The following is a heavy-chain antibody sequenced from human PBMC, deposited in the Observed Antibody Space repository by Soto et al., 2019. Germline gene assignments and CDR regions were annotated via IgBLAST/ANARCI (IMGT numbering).Heavy chain of an antibody. Sequence: GGSLRLSCAASGFTFSSYAMSWVRQAPGKGLEWVSAISGSGGSTYYADSVKGRFTISRDNSKNTLYLQMNSLRAEDTAVYYCAKVDTAMLRAYYYYGMDVWGQGTTVTVS. CDR3: AKVDTAMLRAYYYYGMDV. CDR1: GFTFSSYA. D-gene: IGHD5-18*01. J-gene: IGHJ6*02. V-gene: IGHV3-23*01. CDR2: ISGSGGST.